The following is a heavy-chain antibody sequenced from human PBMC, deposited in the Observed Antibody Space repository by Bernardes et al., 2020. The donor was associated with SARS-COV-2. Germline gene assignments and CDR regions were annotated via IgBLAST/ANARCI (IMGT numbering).Heavy chain of an antibody. Sequence: GGSLRLSCSASGFPFDDYQMSWIRQAPGKGLEWVSDISSDGSRTRYTDSMKGRFTISRDNVKNLLFLQMNSLRVEDTAVYYCARDPLSLYAIDAWGQGTTVTVSS. CDR3: ARDPLSLYAIDA. D-gene: IGHD3-3*02. V-gene: IGHV3-11*01. CDR1: GFPFDDYQ. CDR2: ISSDGSRT. J-gene: IGHJ6*02.